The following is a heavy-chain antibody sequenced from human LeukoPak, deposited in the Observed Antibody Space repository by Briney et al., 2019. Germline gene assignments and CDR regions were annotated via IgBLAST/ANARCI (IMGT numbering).Heavy chain of an antibody. J-gene: IGHJ4*02. CDR3: AGYSGSYIDY. CDR2: INHSGST. V-gene: IGHV4-34*01. Sequence: SETLSLTCAVYGGSFSGYYWSWIRQPPGKGLEWIGEINHSGSTNYNPSLKSRVTISVDTSKNQFSLKLSSVTAADTAVYYCAGYSGSYIDYWGQGTLVTVSS. D-gene: IGHD1-26*01. CDR1: GGSFSGYY.